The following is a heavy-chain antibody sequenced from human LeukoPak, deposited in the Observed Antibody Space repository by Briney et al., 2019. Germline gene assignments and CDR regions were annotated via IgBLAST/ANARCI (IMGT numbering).Heavy chain of an antibody. V-gene: IGHV3-23*01. CDR2: ISGSGGST. CDR3: AKGLQGYDFWSGYPDGGRAGNWFDP. Sequence: GGSLRLPCAASGFTFSSYAMSWVRQAPGKGLEWVSAISGSGGSTYYADSVKGRFTISRDNSKNTLYLQMNSLRAEDTAVYYCAKGLQGYDFWSGYPDGGRAGNWFDPWGQGTLVTVSS. CDR1: GFTFSSYA. J-gene: IGHJ5*02. D-gene: IGHD3-3*01.